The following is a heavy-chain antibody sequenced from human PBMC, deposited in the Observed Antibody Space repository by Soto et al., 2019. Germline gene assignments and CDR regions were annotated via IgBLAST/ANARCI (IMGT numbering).Heavy chain of an antibody. CDR1: GYTFTSYD. CDR2: MNPNSGNT. CDR3: ARDYYDILTGYSDDAFDI. Sequence: ASVKVSCKASGYTFTSYDINWVRQATGQGLEWMGWMNPNSGNTGYAQKFQGRVTMTRNTSISTAYMELSSLRSEDTAVYYCARDYYDILTGYSDDAFDIWGQGKMVTVSS. D-gene: IGHD3-9*01. V-gene: IGHV1-8*01. J-gene: IGHJ3*02.